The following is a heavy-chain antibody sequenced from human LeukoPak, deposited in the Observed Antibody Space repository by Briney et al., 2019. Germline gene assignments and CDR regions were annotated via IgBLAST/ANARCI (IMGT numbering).Heavy chain of an antibody. D-gene: IGHD3-10*01. J-gene: IGHJ4*02. V-gene: IGHV1-58*01. CDR2: IVVGSGNT. Sequence: ASVKVSCKASVFTFTSSAVQWVRQARGQRLEWIGWIVVGSGNTNYAQKFQERVTITRDMSTSTAYMELSSLRSEDTAVYYCAADGHYYGSGKENYWGQGTLVTVSS. CDR1: VFTFTSSA. CDR3: AADGHYYGSGKENY.